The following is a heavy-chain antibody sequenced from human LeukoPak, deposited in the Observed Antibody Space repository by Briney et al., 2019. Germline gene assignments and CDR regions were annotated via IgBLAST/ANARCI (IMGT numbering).Heavy chain of an antibody. Sequence: GEPLKISGKGSGYSFTSYRIAWVRQMPGKGLEWMGIIYPGDSHTRYSPSFQGQVTISADKSISTAYLQWSSLKASDTAMYYCARHYYDSSGYYYNWFDPWGQGTLVTVSS. CDR1: GYSFTSYR. CDR3: ARHYYDSSGYYYNWFDP. D-gene: IGHD3-22*01. CDR2: IYPGDSHT. J-gene: IGHJ5*02. V-gene: IGHV5-51*01.